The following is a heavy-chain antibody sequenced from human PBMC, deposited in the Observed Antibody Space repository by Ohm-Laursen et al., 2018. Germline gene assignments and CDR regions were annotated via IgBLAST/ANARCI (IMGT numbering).Heavy chain of an antibody. J-gene: IGHJ6*02. Sequence: GASVKVSCTISGHTQNGLMHWVRQPPGAGLEWMGGFDPEEGEIVYAQKFQGRVTMTEDRSTDTAYMELKSLKSDDTAVYYCATDGWVGLDYGMDVWGQGTTVTVSS. V-gene: IGHV1-24*01. CDR3: ATDGWVGLDYGMDV. CDR1: GHTQNGL. D-gene: IGHD3-10*01. CDR2: FDPEEGEI.